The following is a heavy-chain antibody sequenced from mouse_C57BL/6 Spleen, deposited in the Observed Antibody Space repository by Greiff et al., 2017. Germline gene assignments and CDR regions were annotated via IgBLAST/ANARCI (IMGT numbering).Heavy chain of an antibody. J-gene: IGHJ2*01. CDR2: IRLKSDNYAT. D-gene: IGHD1-1*01. CDR1: GFTFSNYW. CDR3: TSDYYGTHFDY. V-gene: IGHV6-3*01. Sequence: EVKLVESGGGLVQPGGSMKLSCVASGFTFSNYWMNWVRQSPEKGLEWVAQIRLKSDNYATHYAESVKGRFTISRDDSKSSVYLQMNNLRAEDTGIYYCTSDYYGTHFDYWGQGTTLTVSS.